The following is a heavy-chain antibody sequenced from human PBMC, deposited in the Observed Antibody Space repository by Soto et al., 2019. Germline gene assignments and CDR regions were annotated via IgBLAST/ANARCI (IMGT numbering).Heavy chain of an antibody. D-gene: IGHD2-2*02. J-gene: IGHJ6*02. Sequence: SLRLSYAASGFTFRSYAMHWVRQAPGKGLEWLAVISYDGSNKYYADSVKGRFTISRDNSKNSLYLQMNSLRAEGTAVYYCARGYCSCARCYTARYYYYGMDVWGQGTTVTVSS. CDR2: ISYDGSNK. CDR1: GFTFRSYA. CDR3: ARGYCSCARCYTARYYYYGMDV. V-gene: IGHV3-30-3*01.